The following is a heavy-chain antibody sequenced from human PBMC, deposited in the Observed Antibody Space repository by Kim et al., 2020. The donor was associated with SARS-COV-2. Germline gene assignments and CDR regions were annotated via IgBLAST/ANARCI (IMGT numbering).Heavy chain of an antibody. V-gene: IGHV1-46*01. CDR2: INPSGGST. Sequence: ASVKVSCKASGYPFTNYYMHWVRQAPGQGLEWMGIINPSGGSTSYAQKFQGRVTMTRDTSTSTVYMELSSLRSEDTAVYYCARVLNSNYVHFDYWGQGTLVTVSS. D-gene: IGHD4-4*01. CDR1: GYPFTNYY. CDR3: ARVLNSNYVHFDY. J-gene: IGHJ4*02.